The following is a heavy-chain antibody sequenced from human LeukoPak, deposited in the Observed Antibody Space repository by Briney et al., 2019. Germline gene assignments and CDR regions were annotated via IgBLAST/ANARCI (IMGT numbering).Heavy chain of an antibody. CDR1: GGTFSSYA. CDR3: ATGYSSSWADY. J-gene: IGHJ4*02. CDR2: IIPIFGTA. D-gene: IGHD6-13*01. V-gene: IGHV1-69*05. Sequence: GASVKVSCKAPGGTFSSYAISWVRQAPGQGLEWMGRIIPIFGTANYAQKFQGRVTITTDESTSTAYIELSSLRSEDTAVYYCATGYSSSWADYWGQGTLVTVSS.